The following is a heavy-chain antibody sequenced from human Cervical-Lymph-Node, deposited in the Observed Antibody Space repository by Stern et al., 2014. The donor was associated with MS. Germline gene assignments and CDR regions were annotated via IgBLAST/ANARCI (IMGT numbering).Heavy chain of an antibody. Sequence: VQLVESGTEVKKPGASVKVSCKASGYTFTDYYLHWVRQAPGPGLEWMGWVNPNSGGTNYAQKFQGRVTMTSDTSISTAYMDLSRLTSDDTAVYYCAGLRGTWNYFPHDFDVWGQGTMVTVSS. V-gene: IGHV1-2*02. J-gene: IGHJ3*01. CDR1: GYTFTDYY. CDR2: VNPNSGGT. CDR3: AGLRGTWNYFPHDFDV. D-gene: IGHD1-7*01.